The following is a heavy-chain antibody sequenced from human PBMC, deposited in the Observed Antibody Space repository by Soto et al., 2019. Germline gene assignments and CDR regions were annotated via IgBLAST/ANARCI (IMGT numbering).Heavy chain of an antibody. CDR3: ARGYLQSGYRSSWVFDY. J-gene: IGHJ4*02. CDR2: MYYSGST. V-gene: IGHV4-31*03. Sequence: QVQLRESGPGLVEPAQTLSLTCTVSGGSVNSGGYYWNWIRQHPGKGLEWIGYMYYSGSTYYNPFLRSRVIISVDLSENHFSLKLSSVTASDTAVYFCARGYLQSGYRSSWVFDYWGQGTLVYVSS. D-gene: IGHD6-13*01. CDR1: GGSVNSGGYY.